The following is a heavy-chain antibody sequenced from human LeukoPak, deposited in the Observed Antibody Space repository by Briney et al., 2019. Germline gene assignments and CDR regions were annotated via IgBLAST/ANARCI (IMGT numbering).Heavy chain of an antibody. CDR3: AARDFWSGPAFDC. J-gene: IGHJ4*02. D-gene: IGHD3-3*01. CDR2: IRYDGSDK. V-gene: IGHV3-30*02. CDR1: GFTFSSNG. Sequence: GGSLTLSCAASGFTFSSNGTHWVRQAPGKGLEWVAFIRYDGSDKYYADSVKGRFPISRDNSKNTLYLQMNSRRVEDTAVYYCAARDFWSGPAFDCWGQGTLVSVSS.